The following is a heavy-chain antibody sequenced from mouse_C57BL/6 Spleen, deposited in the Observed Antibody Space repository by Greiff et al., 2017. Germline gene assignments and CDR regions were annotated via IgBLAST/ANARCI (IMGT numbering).Heavy chain of an antibody. J-gene: IGHJ2*01. CDR2: INPGSGGT. V-gene: IGHV1-54*01. CDR1: GYAFTNYL. Sequence: QVHVKQSGAELVRPGTSVKVSCKASGYAFTNYLIEWVKQRPGQGLEWIGVINPGSGGTNYNEKFKGKATLTADKSSSTAYMQLSSLTSEDSAVYFCARSIITTVVAEEGYYFDYWGQGTTLTVSS. CDR3: ARSIITTVVAEEGYYFDY. D-gene: IGHD1-1*01.